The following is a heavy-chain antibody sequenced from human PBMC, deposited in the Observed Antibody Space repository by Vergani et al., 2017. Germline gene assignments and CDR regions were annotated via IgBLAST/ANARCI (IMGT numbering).Heavy chain of an antibody. D-gene: IGHD4-17*01. V-gene: IGHV3-21*05. CDR1: GFTFSSYS. Sequence: EVQLVESGGGLVKPGGSLRLSCAASGFTFSSYSMNWVRQAPGKGLEWVSYISSSGSTIYYADSVKGRFTISRDNSKNTLYLQMNSLRAEDTAVYYCAREGDHDYGSKFDYWGQGTLVTVSS. CDR3: AREGDHDYGSKFDY. J-gene: IGHJ4*02. CDR2: ISSSGSTI.